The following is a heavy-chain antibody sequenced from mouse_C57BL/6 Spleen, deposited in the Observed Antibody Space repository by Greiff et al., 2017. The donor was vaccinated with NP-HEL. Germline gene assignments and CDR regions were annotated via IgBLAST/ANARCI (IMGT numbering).Heavy chain of an antibody. CDR1: GYTFTSYW. D-gene: IGHD1-1*01. Sequence: QVQLQQPGAELVKPGASVKMSCKASGYTFTSYWITWVKQRPGQGLEWIGNIYPGSGSTNYNEKFKSKATLTVDTSSSTAYMQLSSLTSEDSAVYYCARDYYGSSVYYYAMDYWGQGTSVTVSS. V-gene: IGHV1-55*01. CDR3: ARDYYGSSVYYYAMDY. CDR2: IYPGSGST. J-gene: IGHJ4*01.